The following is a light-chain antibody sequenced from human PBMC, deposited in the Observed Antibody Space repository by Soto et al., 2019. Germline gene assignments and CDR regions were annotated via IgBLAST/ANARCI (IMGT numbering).Light chain of an antibody. CDR3: QHYNSYSEA. CDR1: QTISSW. V-gene: IGKV1-5*03. J-gene: IGKJ1*01. Sequence: IHMTHSPSTLTGSVGDRVTITCRASQTISSWLAWYQQKPGKAPKLLIYKASTLKSGVPSRFSGSGSGTEFTLTISSLQPDDFATYYCQHYNSYSEAFGQGTKVDIK. CDR2: KAS.